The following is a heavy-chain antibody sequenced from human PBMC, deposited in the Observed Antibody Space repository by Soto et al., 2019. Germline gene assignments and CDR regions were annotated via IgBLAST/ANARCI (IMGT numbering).Heavy chain of an antibody. V-gene: IGHV1-18*04. CDR2: ITPYNGNA. D-gene: IGHD1-26*01. CDR1: GYTFSNFS. J-gene: IGHJ4*02. Sequence: ASVKVSCKASGYTFSNFSINWVRQAPGQGLEWMGWITPYNGNANYAQKYQDRLTVTTDTSTNTAYLELRSLRSDDTAVYFCARARMYSGAYHDYWGQGTLVTVSS. CDR3: ARARMYSGAYHDY.